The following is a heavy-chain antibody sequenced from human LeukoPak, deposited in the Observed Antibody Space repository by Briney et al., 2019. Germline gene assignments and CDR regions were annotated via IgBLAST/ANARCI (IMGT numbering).Heavy chain of an antibody. CDR3: ARNGGNSDFDY. CDR2: IYHSGST. Sequence: PSETLSLTCTVSGGSISSSSGNCWTWVRQPPGKGLEWIGEIYHSGSTNYNPSLKSRVTMLLDKSKNQFSLKLSSVTAADTAVYYCARNGGNSDFDYWGQGTLVTVSS. V-gene: IGHV4-4*02. CDR1: GGSISSSSGNC. J-gene: IGHJ4*02. D-gene: IGHD4-23*01.